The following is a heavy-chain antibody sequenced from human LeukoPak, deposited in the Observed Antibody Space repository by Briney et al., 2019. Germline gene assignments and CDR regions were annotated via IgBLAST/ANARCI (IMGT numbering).Heavy chain of an antibody. CDR2: ISGSGGST. J-gene: IGHJ4*02. CDR1: GFTFSSYA. CDR3: AKGGALNPRFDY. Sequence: GGSLRLSCVASGFTFSSYAMSWVRQAPGKGLEWVSAISGSGGSTYYADSVKGRFTISRDNSKNTLYLQMNSLRAEDTAVYYCAKGGALNPRFDYWGQGTLVTVSS. V-gene: IGHV3-23*01.